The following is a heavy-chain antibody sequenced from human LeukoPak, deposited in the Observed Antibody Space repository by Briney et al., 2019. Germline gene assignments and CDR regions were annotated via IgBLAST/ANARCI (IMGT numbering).Heavy chain of an antibody. CDR1: GYTFTSYD. Sequence: ASVTVSCKASGYTFTSYDINWVRQAPGQGLEWMGWMNPNSGNTGYAQKFQGRVTITRNTSISTAYMELSSLRSEDTAVYYCARGITVTRGNWFDPWGQGTLVTVSS. J-gene: IGHJ5*02. D-gene: IGHD3-16*01. CDR2: MNPNSGNT. CDR3: ARGITVTRGNWFDP. V-gene: IGHV1-8*01.